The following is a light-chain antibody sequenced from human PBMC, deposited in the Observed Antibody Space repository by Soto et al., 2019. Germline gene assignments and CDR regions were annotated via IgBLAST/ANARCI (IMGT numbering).Light chain of an antibody. CDR3: QQYGSVPLT. J-gene: IGKJ4*01. CDR1: QSVSTSY. Sequence: EIVLTQSPGTLSLSPGGRATLSCRASQSVSTSYLAWYQQKPGQAPRLLIYGASSRATGIPDRFSGSGSGADFTLTIRRLEPEDFAVYYCQQYGSVPLTFGGGTKVEIK. V-gene: IGKV3-20*01. CDR2: GAS.